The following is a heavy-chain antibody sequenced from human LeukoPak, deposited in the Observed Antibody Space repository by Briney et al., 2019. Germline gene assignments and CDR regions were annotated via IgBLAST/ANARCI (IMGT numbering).Heavy chain of an antibody. CDR2: IYPGDSDT. V-gene: IGHV5-51*01. D-gene: IGHD2-15*01. J-gene: IGHJ4*02. Sequence: GESLKISCKGSGYIFTNYWIAWVRQMPGKGLEWMGIIYPGDSDTRYSPSLQGQVTISADKSISTAYLHWSSLKASDTAMYYFARIGKPARYFDNGGQGPRVTVSS. CDR3: ARIGKPARYFDN. CDR1: GYIFTNYW.